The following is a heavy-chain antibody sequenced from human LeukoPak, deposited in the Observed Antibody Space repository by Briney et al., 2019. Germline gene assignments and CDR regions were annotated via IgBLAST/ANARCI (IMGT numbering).Heavy chain of an antibody. D-gene: IGHD2-2*01. CDR1: GFTFSSYG. J-gene: IGHJ4*02. V-gene: IGHV3-30*02. CDR3: AKDPDIVVVPAAHSFDY. CDR2: IRYDGSNK. Sequence: QPGGSLRLSCAASGFTFSSYGMHWVRQAPGKGLEWVAFIRYDGSNKYYADSVKGRFTISRDNSKNTLYLQMNSLRAEDTAVYYCAKDPDIVVVPAAHSFDYWGQGTLVTVSS.